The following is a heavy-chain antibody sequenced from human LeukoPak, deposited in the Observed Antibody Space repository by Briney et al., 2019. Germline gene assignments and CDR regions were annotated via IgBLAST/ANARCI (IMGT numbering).Heavy chain of an antibody. CDR1: GGSFSGYY. D-gene: IGHD3-3*01. V-gene: IGHV4-34*01. J-gene: IGHJ4*02. Sequence: PSETLSLTCAVYGGSFSGYYWSWIRQPPGKGLEWIGEINHSGSTNYNPSLKSRVTISVDTSKNQFSLKLSSVTAADTAVYYCATADYDFWSGYYKGYDYWGQGTLVTVSS. CDR3: ATADYDFWSGYYKGYDY. CDR2: INHSGST.